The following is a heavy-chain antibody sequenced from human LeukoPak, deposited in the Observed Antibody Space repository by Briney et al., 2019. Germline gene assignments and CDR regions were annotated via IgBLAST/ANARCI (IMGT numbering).Heavy chain of an antibody. J-gene: IGHJ4*02. D-gene: IGHD3-22*01. CDR1: GYTFTGYY. CDR3: ARVSSRYYDSSGYLQRFDY. V-gene: IGHV1-2*02. CDR2: INPNSGGT. Sequence: ASVKVSCKASGYTFTGYYMHWVRQAPGQVLEWMGWINPNSGGTNYAQKFQGRVTMTRDTSISTAYMELSRLRSDDTAVYYCARVSSRYYDSSGYLQRFDYWGQGTLVTVSS.